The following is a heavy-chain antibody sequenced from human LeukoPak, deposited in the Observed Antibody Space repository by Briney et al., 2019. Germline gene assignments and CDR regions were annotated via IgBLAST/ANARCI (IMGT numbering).Heavy chain of an antibody. CDR2: ISWDGGST. D-gene: IGHD3-3*01. V-gene: IGHV3-43D*03. CDR3: AKDSGDHDFWSGYYPKS. CDR1: GFTFDDYA. Sequence: GGSLRPSCAASGFTFDDYAMHWVRRAPGKGLEWVSLISWDGGSTYYADSVKGRFTISRDNSKNSLYLQMNSLRAEDTALYYCAKDSGDHDFWSGYYPKSWGQGTLVTVSS. J-gene: IGHJ4*02.